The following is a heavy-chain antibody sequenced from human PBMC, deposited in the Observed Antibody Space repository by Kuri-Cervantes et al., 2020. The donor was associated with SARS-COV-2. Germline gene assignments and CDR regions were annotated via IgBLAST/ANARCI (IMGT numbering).Heavy chain of an antibody. V-gene: IGHV3-23*01. CDR2: ISGSGGST. CDR3: AKAPRPHWDGGNSGDY. Sequence: GGSLRLSCAASGFTFSSYAMHWVRQAPGKGLEWVSAISGSGGSTYYADSVKGRFTISRDNSKNTLYLQMNSLRAEDTAVYYCAKAPRPHWDGGNSGDYWGQGTLVTVSS. J-gene: IGHJ4*02. D-gene: IGHD4-23*01. CDR1: GFTFSSYA.